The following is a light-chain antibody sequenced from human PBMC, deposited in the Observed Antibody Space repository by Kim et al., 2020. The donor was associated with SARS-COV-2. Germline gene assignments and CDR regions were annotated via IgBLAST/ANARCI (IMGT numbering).Light chain of an antibody. J-gene: IGLJ3*02. CDR1: SSDVGGYKF. V-gene: IGLV2-11*01. CDR2: DVS. Sequence: QSALTQPRSVSGSPGQSVTISCSGTSSDVGGYKFVSWYQQHPGKVPKLILYDVSKRPSGVPDRFSGSKSGNTASLTISGLQAEDEADYYCCSYAGSYIWVFGGGTQLTVL. CDR3: CSYAGSYIWV.